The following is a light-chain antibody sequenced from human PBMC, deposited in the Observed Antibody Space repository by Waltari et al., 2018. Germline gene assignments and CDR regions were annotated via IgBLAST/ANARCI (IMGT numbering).Light chain of an antibody. Sequence: EVVLTQSPGTLSLSPGERATLSCRASQSVSRALAWYQQKPGQAPRLLIYGASIRATGIPDRFSGSGSGTDFSLTISRREPADSAMYYCQHYVRLPATFGQGTKVEIK. CDR3: QHYVRLPAT. CDR1: QSVSRA. J-gene: IGKJ1*01. CDR2: GAS. V-gene: IGKV3-20*01.